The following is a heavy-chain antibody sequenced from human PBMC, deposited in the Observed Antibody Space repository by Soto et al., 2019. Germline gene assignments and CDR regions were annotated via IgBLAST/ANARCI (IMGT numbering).Heavy chain of an antibody. Sequence: PGESLKISCAASGFTFSSYDMNWVRQAPGKGLEWVSYISSGSSTIYNADSVKGRFTISRDNAKNSLYLQMNSLRDEDTAVYYCARDLRHYYYGMDVWGQGTTVTVSS. CDR3: ARDLRHYYYGMDV. V-gene: IGHV3-48*02. CDR2: ISSGSSTI. J-gene: IGHJ6*02. CDR1: GFTFSSYD.